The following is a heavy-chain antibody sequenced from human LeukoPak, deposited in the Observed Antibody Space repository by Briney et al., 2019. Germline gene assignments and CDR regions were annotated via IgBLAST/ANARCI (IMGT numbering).Heavy chain of an antibody. D-gene: IGHD2-2*01. CDR2: INPNTGET. Sequence: ATVKVSCKASGYTFTGYYMHWVRQAPGQGLEWMGWINPNTGETNSAQKFQGSVTMTRDTPINTAYMELTRLTSDDTAVYYCASYPRYSSTPPFDYWGQGTLVTVSS. V-gene: IGHV1-2*02. CDR1: GYTFTGYY. CDR3: ASYPRYSSTPPFDY. J-gene: IGHJ4*02.